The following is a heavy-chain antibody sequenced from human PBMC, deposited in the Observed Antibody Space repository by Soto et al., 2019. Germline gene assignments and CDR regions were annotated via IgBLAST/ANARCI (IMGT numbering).Heavy chain of an antibody. V-gene: IGHV4-59*08. CDR3: ARSLRRGPPFDY. J-gene: IGHJ4*02. CDR2: ISYSGST. CDR1: GGSIRSYY. Sequence: SETLSLTCTVSGGSIRSYYWSWSRQPPGKGLEWIGYISYSGSTNYNPSLKSRVTISVDTSKNQFSLKLSSVTAADTAVYYCARSLRRGPPFDYWGQGTLVTSPQ. D-gene: IGHD3-10*01.